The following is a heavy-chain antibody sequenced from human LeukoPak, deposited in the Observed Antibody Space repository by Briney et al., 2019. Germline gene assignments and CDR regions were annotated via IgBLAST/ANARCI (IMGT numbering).Heavy chain of an antibody. CDR1: GYSISSGYY. V-gene: IGHV4-38-2*02. CDR2: IYHSGST. J-gene: IGHJ4*02. Sequence: SETLSLTCTVSGYSISSGYYWGWIRQPPGKGLEWIGSIYHSGSTYYNPSLKSRVTISVDTSKNQFSLKLSSVTAADTAVYYCARANTYYYDSSGSYYFDYWGQGTLVTVSS. D-gene: IGHD3-22*01. CDR3: ARANTYYYDSSGSYYFDY.